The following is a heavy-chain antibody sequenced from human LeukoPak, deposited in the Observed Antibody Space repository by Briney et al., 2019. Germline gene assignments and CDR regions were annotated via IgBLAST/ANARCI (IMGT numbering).Heavy chain of an antibody. D-gene: IGHD3-16*01. CDR3: VVGGAGGGYFPN. Sequence: GGSLRLSCAAFDFSFSDSTMSWVRQAAGKGLEWVAKMKEDGSDEKYVDSVKGRFTISRDSAKNSLYLQMNSLRPEDTAVYFCVVGGAGGGYFPNWGQGSLVIVSS. V-gene: IGHV3-7*01. CDR1: DFSFSDST. CDR2: MKEDGSDE. J-gene: IGHJ1*01.